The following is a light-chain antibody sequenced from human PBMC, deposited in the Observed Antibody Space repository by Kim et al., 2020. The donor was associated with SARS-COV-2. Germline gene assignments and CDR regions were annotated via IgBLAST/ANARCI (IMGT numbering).Light chain of an antibody. J-gene: IGLJ3*02. CDR2: DST. CDR1: TGPVTSGHF. Sequence: PGETLTLPCGSSTGPVTSGHFPYWFQQKPGHGPKTLIYDSTSKHSWTPARFSGSLLGGKAALTLSGAQPEDEADYYCWLSHSGVRVFGGGTQLTVL. V-gene: IGLV7-46*01. CDR3: WLSHSGVRV.